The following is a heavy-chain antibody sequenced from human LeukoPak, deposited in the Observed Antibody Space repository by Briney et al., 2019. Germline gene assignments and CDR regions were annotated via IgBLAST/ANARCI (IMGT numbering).Heavy chain of an antibody. J-gene: IGHJ5*02. CDR3: ARVPSNWFDP. V-gene: IGHV1-8*01. Sequence: GASVKVSCKASGYTFTSYDINWVGQARGQGLEWMGWMNPNSGNKGYAQKFQGRVTMTRNTSISTAYMELSSLRSEDTAVYYCARVPSNWFDPWGQGTLVTVSS. CDR1: GYTFTSYD. CDR2: MNPNSGNK.